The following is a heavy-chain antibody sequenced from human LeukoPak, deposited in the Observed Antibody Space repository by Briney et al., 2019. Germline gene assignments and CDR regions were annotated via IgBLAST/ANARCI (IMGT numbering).Heavy chain of an antibody. D-gene: IGHD4-23*01. Sequence: PGGSLRLSCAASGFTFSSYAMSWVRQAPGKGLEWVSAISGSGGSTYYADSVKGRFTISRDNSKNTLYLQMNSLRAEDTAVYYCAKVDLGYGYGGNTPGYFDLWGRGTLVTVSS. CDR1: GFTFSSYA. CDR2: ISGSGGST. V-gene: IGHV3-23*01. CDR3: AKVDLGYGYGGNTPGYFDL. J-gene: IGHJ2*01.